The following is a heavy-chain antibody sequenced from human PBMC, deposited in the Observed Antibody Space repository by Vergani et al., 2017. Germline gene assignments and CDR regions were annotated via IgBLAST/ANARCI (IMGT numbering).Heavy chain of an antibody. CDR2: ISRSSSTI. Sequence: EVQLVESGGGLVQPGGSLRLSCAASGSTFSSYAMNWVRQAPGKGLEWVSYISRSSSTIYYADSVKGRFTISRDNVRNLVFLEMHDLRVADTAVYYCARELVAGTKEIDYWGQGTLVTVSS. V-gene: IGHV3-48*04. D-gene: IGHD6-19*01. CDR1: GSTFSSYA. CDR3: ARELVAGTKEIDY. J-gene: IGHJ4*02.